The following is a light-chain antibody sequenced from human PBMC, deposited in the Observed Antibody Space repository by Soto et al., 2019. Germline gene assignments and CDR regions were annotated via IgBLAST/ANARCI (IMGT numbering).Light chain of an antibody. Sequence: DIVMTQFPDSLAVSLGERATINCKSSQNILYSSNNKNYLAWYQQKPGQPPKLIIYWASTRESGVPDRFSGSGSGTDFTFTISSLQAEDVAVYYCQQYYGSPPWTFGQGTKVEIK. CDR3: QQYYGSPPWT. CDR1: QNILYSSNNKNY. J-gene: IGKJ1*01. V-gene: IGKV4-1*01. CDR2: WAS.